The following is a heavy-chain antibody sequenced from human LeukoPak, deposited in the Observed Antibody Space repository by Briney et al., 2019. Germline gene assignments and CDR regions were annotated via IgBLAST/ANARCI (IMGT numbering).Heavy chain of an antibody. Sequence: PSETLSLTCTVSGGSVSSNTYYWGWIRQPPGKGLEWIGSIYYSGSTYYNPSLKSRVTTSVDTSKNQFSLKLSSVTAADTAVYYCAYQYDAFDIWGQGTMVTVSS. CDR3: AYQYDAFDI. V-gene: IGHV4-39*07. CDR2: IYYSGST. D-gene: IGHD2-2*01. J-gene: IGHJ3*02. CDR1: GGSVSSNTYY.